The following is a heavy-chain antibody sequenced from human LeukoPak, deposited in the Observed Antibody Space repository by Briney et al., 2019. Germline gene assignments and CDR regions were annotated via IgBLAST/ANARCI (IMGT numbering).Heavy chain of an antibody. CDR2: INTDGSST. Sequence: GGSLRLSCAASGFTFSSYWMHWVRQAPGKGLVWVSRINTDGSSTSYADSVKGRFTISRDNAKNTLYLQMNSLRAEDTAVYNCAKEGGRRDGHNYFDYWGQGTLVTASS. V-gene: IGHV3-74*01. J-gene: IGHJ4*02. D-gene: IGHD5-24*01. CDR3: AKEGGRRDGHNYFDY. CDR1: GFTFSSYW.